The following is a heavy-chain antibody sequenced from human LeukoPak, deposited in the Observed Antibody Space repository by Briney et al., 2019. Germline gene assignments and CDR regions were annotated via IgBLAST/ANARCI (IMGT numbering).Heavy chain of an antibody. D-gene: IGHD3-22*01. CDR1: GGTFSSYA. J-gene: IGHJ3*02. CDR2: IIPIFGTA. V-gene: IGHV1-69*01. CDR3: ARDRGDSSGYYYDAFDI. Sequence: SVKVSCKASGGTFSSYAISWVRQAPGQGLEWMGGIIPIFGTANYAQKFQGRVTITADESTSTAYMELSSLRSVDTAVYYCARDRGDSSGYYYDAFDIWGQGTMVTVSS.